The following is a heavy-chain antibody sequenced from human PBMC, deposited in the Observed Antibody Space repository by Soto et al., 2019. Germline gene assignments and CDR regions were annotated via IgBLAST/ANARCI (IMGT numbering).Heavy chain of an antibody. J-gene: IGHJ5*02. CDR1: GVSISSSHW. Sequence: QVQLQESGPGLMKPSGTLSLTCAVSGVSISSSHWWTWVRQPPEKGLQWIGEMHHSGATNYNPSLKSRMTTSVDKAKNHFSLQLTSVTAADTAVYYCARGYYDRRGYYLDPWGPGILVTVSS. CDR2: MHHSGAT. CDR3: ARGYYDRRGYYLDP. V-gene: IGHV4-4*02. D-gene: IGHD3-22*01.